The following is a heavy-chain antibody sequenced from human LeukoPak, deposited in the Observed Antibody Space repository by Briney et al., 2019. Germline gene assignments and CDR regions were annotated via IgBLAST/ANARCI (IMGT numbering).Heavy chain of an antibody. CDR2: ISSSSSYI. J-gene: IGHJ4*02. Sequence: GGSLRLSCAASGFTFSSYSMNWVRQAPGKGLECCSSISSSSSYIYYADSVKGRFTISRDNAKNSLYLQMNSLRAEETAVYYCAGAPYDSSGYYYYWGQGTLVTVSS. CDR1: GFTFSSYS. D-gene: IGHD3-22*01. V-gene: IGHV3-21*01. CDR3: AGAPYDSSGYYYY.